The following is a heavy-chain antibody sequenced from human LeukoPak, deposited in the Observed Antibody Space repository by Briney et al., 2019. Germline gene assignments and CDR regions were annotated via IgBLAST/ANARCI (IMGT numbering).Heavy chain of an antibody. J-gene: IGHJ4*02. CDR2: ISDRGTHT. D-gene: IGHD3-16*01. V-gene: IGHV3-23*01. Sequence: GGSLRLSCAASGFTFSIYGMSWVRQAPGKGLEGVSSISDRGTHTYYTHSVKGRFTSPRDNYKNTLFLVMNSLRGEDTAVYYCARGASYDAPDYWGEGTLVTVSS. CDR3: ARGASYDAPDY. CDR1: GFTFSIYG.